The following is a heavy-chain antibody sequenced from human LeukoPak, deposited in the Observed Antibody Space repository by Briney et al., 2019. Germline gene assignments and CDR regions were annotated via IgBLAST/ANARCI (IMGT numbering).Heavy chain of an antibody. V-gene: IGHV4-39*07. CDR3: ARDSPGYDILTGYSLYYYMDV. J-gene: IGHJ6*03. CDR2: IYYSGST. D-gene: IGHD3-9*01. Sequence: SETLSLTCTVSGGSISSSSYYWGWIRQPPGKGLEWIGSIYYSGSTYYNPSLKSRVTISVDTSKNQFSLKLSSVTAADTAVYYCARDSPGYDILTGYSLYYYMDVWGKGTTVTISS. CDR1: GGSISSSSYY.